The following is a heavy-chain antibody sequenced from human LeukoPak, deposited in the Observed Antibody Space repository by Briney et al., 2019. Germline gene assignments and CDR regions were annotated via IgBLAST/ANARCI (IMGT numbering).Heavy chain of an antibody. CDR3: AKSDDFWSGYLSGY. CDR2: IWYDGSNK. CDR1: GFIFSSYG. J-gene: IGHJ4*02. V-gene: IGHV3-33*06. Sequence: GGSLRLSCAASGFIFSSYGMHWVRQAPGKGLEWVAVIWYDGSNKYYADSVKGGFTISIDNSKNTLYLQLNSLRAEDTAVYYCAKSDDFWSGYLSGYWGQGTLVSVSS. D-gene: IGHD3-3*01.